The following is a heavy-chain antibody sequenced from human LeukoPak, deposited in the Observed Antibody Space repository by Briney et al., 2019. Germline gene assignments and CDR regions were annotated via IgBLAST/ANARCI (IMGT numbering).Heavy chain of an antibody. Sequence: GASVKVSCKASGYTFTSYGISWVRQAPGQGLEWMGWINPNSGGTNYAQKFQGRVTMTRDTSISTAYMELSRLRSDDTAVYYCAVVPAAMTNFDYWGQGTLVTVSS. J-gene: IGHJ4*02. CDR3: AVVPAAMTNFDY. CDR1: GYTFTSYG. V-gene: IGHV1-2*02. CDR2: INPNSGGT. D-gene: IGHD2-2*01.